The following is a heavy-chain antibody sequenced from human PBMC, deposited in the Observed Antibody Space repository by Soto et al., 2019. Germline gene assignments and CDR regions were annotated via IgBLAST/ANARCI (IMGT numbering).Heavy chain of an antibody. CDR3: AKGARPCTSGVGLHNWVDP. CDR2: ISYDGNNK. V-gene: IGHV3-30*18. D-gene: IGHD2-8*01. Sequence: QVQLVESGGGVVQPGRSLRLSCAASGFTFSSYGMHWVRQAPGKGLEWVAVISYDGNNKYYGDSVKGRFTISRDDSKNTVFLEMNSLRDEDTAVYSCAKGARPCTSGVGLHNWVDPWGQGTLVTVSS. CDR1: GFTFSSYG. J-gene: IGHJ5*02.